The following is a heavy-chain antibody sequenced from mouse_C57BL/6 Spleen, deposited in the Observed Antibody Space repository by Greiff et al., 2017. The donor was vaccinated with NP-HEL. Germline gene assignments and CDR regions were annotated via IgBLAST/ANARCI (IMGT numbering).Heavy chain of an antibody. D-gene: IGHD2-4*01. V-gene: IGHV1-64*01. CDR3: ARVDYDAAWFAY. CDR1: GYTFTSYW. J-gene: IGHJ3*01. CDR2: IHPNSGST. Sequence: VQLQQPGAELVKPGASVKLSCKASGYTFTSYWMHWVKQRPGQGLEWIGMIHPNSGSTTYNEKFKSKATLTVDNSSSTADMQLSSLTSEDSAVYSCARVDYDAAWFAYWGQGTLVTVSA.